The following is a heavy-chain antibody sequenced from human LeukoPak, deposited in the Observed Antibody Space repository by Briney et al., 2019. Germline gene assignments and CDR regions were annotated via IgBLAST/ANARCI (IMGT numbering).Heavy chain of an antibody. CDR2: INPNSGGT. D-gene: IGHD6-13*01. J-gene: IGHJ4*02. V-gene: IGHV1-2*02. Sequence: ASVKVSCKASGYTFTCYYMHWVRQAPGQGREWMGWINPNSGGTNYAQKFQGRVTMTRDTSISTAYMELSSLRSDDTAVYYCARAGGGSSSWSVDDWGQGTLVTVSS. CDR1: GYTFTCYY. CDR3: ARAGGGSSSWSVDD.